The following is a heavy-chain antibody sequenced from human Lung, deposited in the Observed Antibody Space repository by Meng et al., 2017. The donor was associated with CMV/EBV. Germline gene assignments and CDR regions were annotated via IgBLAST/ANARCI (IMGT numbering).Heavy chain of an antibody. CDR2: INPSNGGT. J-gene: IGHJ3*02. CDR1: GYTFSGFF. V-gene: IGHV1-2*02. Sequence: ASXXVSXKASGYTFSGFFMHWVRQAPGQGLEWMGWINPSNGGTKYVQKFQGRVTMTRDTSINTAYMELSRLTSDDTAVYYCARVRWQQLAYDAFDIWGQAXMVTVSS. D-gene: IGHD5-24*01. CDR3: ARVRWQQLAYDAFDI.